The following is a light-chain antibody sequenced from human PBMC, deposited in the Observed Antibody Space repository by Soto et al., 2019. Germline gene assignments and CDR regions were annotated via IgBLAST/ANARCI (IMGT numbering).Light chain of an antibody. CDR2: DVS. Sequence: QSVLTQPASVSGSPGQSITISCTGTSNDVGGYDYVSWYQQHPGKAPKLMIYDVSYWPSGVSNRFSGSKSGNTASLTISGLQAEDEANYYCSSYTSSSTYVVFGGGTKLTVL. CDR1: SNDVGGYDY. CDR3: SSYTSSSTYVV. V-gene: IGLV2-14*01. J-gene: IGLJ2*01.